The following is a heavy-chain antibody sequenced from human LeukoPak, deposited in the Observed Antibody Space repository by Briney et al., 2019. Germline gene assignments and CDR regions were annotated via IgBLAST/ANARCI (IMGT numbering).Heavy chain of an antibody. V-gene: IGHV1-18*01. J-gene: IGHJ6*04. CDR2: ISAYNGNT. Sequence: ASVKVSCKASGYTFTSYGISWVRQAPGQGLEWMGWISAYNGNTNYAQKLQGRVTMTTDTSTSTAYMELRSLRSEDTAAYYCARGPAAHVPYYYYGMDVWGKGTTVTVSS. D-gene: IGHD2-2*01. CDR1: GYTFTSYG. CDR3: ARGPAAHVPYYYYGMDV.